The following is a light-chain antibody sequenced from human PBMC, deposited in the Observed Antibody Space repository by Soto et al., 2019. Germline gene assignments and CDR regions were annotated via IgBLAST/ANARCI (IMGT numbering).Light chain of an antibody. CDR2: DVN. CDR1: SSDVGSDYNY. V-gene: IGLV2-14*03. Sequence: QSALTQPASVSGSPGQSIAISCTGTSSDVGSDYNYVSWYQQHPGKAPKLMVYDVNTRPSGVSNRFSGSKSGTTASLTISGLRAEDEADYYCCSYTTSSTYVFGTGTKVTVL. J-gene: IGLJ1*01. CDR3: CSYTTSSTYV.